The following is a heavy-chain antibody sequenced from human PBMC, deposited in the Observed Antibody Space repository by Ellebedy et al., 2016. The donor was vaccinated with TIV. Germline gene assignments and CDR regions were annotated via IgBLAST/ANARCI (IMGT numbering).Heavy chain of an antibody. D-gene: IGHD1-1*01. CDR3: ARKTDTGTSGDY. Sequence: GESLKISCAASGFTVGNNFMSWVRQAPGKGLEWVSLIYSGGSTDYADSVKGRFTISRDSSNNTLYLQMNSLRAEDTSMYYCARKTDTGTSGDYWGQGTPVTVSS. CDR1: GFTVGNNF. CDR2: IYSGGST. V-gene: IGHV3-53*01. J-gene: IGHJ4*02.